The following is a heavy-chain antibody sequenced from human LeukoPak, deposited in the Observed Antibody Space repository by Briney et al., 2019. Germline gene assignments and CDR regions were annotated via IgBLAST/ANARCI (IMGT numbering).Heavy chain of an antibody. D-gene: IGHD1-26*01. Sequence: GGSLRLSCAASGFTFSNYGMSWVRQAPGKGLEWVSAISGGGGSTSYVDSVKGRFTISRDNSKNTLYLQLNSLRAEDTAVYYCTRGNLVGASDYWGQGTLVTVSS. CDR3: TRGNLVGASDY. J-gene: IGHJ4*02. CDR1: GFTFSNYG. V-gene: IGHV3-23*01. CDR2: ISGGGGST.